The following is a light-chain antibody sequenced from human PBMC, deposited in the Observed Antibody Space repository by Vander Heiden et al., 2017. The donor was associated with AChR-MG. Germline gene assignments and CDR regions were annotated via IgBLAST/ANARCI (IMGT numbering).Light chain of an antibody. CDR1: TGAVTSGHY. CDR3: MVSYSGALWV. V-gene: IGLV7-46*01. Sequence: QAVVTQEPSLTVSPGGTVTLTCGSSTGAVTSGHYPYWFQQKPGQAPRTLIYDTSNKHSWTPARFSGSLLGGKPTLTLSGAQPEDEAEYYGMVSYSGALWVFGGGTKLTVL. CDR2: DTS. J-gene: IGLJ3*02.